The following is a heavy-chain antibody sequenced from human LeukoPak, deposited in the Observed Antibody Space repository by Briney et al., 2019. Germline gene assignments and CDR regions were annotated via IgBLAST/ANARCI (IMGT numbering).Heavy chain of an antibody. J-gene: IGHJ5*02. V-gene: IGHV4-59*11. CDR1: GGSISSHY. CDR2: MSYAGTT. D-gene: IGHD1-26*01. Sequence: SETLSLTCTVSGGSISSHYWDWIRQPPGKGLEWIGYMSYAGTTKYNPSLKSRVTISVDTSKNQVSMKLTSVSAADTAVYHCARDPAGSGWYDPWGPGTLVAVSS. CDR3: ARDPAGSGWYDP.